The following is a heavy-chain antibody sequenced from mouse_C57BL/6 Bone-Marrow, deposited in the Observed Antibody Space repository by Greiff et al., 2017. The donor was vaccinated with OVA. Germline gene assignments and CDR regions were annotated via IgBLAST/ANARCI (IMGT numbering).Heavy chain of an antibody. Sequence: QVQLQQPGAELVRPGSSVKLSCKASGYTFTSYWMDWVKQRPGQGLEWIGNIYPSDSETHYNQKFKDQATLTVDKSSSTAYMQLSSLTSEDSAVYYCASHLLDFDYWGQGTTLTVSS. J-gene: IGHJ2*01. CDR1: GYTFTSYW. CDR3: ASHLLDFDY. CDR2: IYPSDSET. V-gene: IGHV1-61*01.